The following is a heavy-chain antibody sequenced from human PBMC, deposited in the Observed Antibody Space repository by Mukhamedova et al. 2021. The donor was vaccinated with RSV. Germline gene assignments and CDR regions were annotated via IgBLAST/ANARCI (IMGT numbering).Heavy chain of an antibody. V-gene: IGHV4-61*02. CDR2: IYTSGST. J-gene: IGHJ4*02. Sequence: GLEWIGRIYTSGSTNYNPSLQSRVTISVDTSKNQFSLKLSSVTAADTAVYYCARLGSRADYWGQGTLVTVSS. CDR3: ARLGSRADY. D-gene: IGHD2-15*01.